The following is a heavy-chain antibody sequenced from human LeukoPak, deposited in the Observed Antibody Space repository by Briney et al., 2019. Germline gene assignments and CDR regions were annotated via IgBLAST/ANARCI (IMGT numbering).Heavy chain of an antibody. CDR3: ARHEAAVGRLDY. J-gene: IGHJ4*02. CDR2: IYDSGST. D-gene: IGHD6-13*01. CDR1: GGSISSYY. Sequence: SETLSLTCTVSGGSISSYYWSWIRQPPGKGLEWIGHIYDSGSTTYNPSLKSRVTISADTSKNRFSLRLTSVTAADTAVYYCARHEAAVGRLDYWGQGTLVTVSS. V-gene: IGHV4-59*08.